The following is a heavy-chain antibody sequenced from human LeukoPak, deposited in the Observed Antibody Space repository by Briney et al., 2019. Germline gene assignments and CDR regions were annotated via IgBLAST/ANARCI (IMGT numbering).Heavy chain of an antibody. Sequence: GGSLRLSCAASGFTFSSYAMSWVRQAPGKGLEWVSAISGSGGSTYYADSVKGRFTISRDNSKNTLYLQMNSLRAEDTAVYYCAKQARHYDSSGYYPRGAFDIWGQGTMVTVSS. J-gene: IGHJ3*02. V-gene: IGHV3-23*01. CDR1: GFTFSSYA. CDR2: ISGSGGST. CDR3: AKQARHYDSSGYYPRGAFDI. D-gene: IGHD3-22*01.